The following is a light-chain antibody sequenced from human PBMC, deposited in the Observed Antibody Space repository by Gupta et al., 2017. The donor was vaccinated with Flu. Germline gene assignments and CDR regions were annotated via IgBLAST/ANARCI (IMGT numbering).Light chain of an antibody. CDR1: QSVSSN. V-gene: IGKV3-15*01. CDR3: QQYNNWPPWT. CDR2: GAS. J-gene: IGKJ1*01. Sequence: EIVMTQSPATLSVSPGERATLSCRASQSVSSNLAWYQQKPGQAPRLLIYGASTRATGISARFSGSGYGTDFTLTISSRQSEDFAVYYCQQYNNWPPWTFGQGTKVEIK.